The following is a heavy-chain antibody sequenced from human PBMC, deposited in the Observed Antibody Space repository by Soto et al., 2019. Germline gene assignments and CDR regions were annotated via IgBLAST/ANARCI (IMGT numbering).Heavy chain of an antibody. D-gene: IGHD4-4*01. Sequence: VPMVESGVSLAQPGGPLRLSCAASGFIFSHYYMGWIRQAPGKGLEWVSYINPTSGHINYADSVKGRFNISRDNARNSLYLQLNSLTADDTAMYYCAKLPYSAYNRHFDYWGQGTLVTVSS. CDR1: GFIFSHYY. J-gene: IGHJ4*02. V-gene: IGHV3-11*06. CDR2: INPTSGHI. CDR3: AKLPYSAYNRHFDY.